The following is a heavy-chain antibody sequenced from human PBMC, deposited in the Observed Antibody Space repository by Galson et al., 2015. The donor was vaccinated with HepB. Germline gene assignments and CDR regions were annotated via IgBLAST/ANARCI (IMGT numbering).Heavy chain of an antibody. Sequence: SETLSLTCTVSGDSISSSSYYWGWIRQPPGKGLEWIGSIYYSGSTYYNPSLKSRVTISVDTSKNQFSLKLSSVTAADTAVYYCARGQGDYGDTPVDFDYWGQGTLVTVS. CDR2: IYYSGST. D-gene: IGHD4-17*01. CDR3: ARGQGDYGDTPVDFDY. J-gene: IGHJ4*02. V-gene: IGHV4-39*07. CDR1: GDSISSSSYY.